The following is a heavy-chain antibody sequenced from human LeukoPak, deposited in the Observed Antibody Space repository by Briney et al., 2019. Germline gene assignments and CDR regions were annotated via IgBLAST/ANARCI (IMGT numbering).Heavy chain of an antibody. Sequence: GGSLRLSCAASGFTFSSYAMSWVRQAPGKGLEWVSSLSSGGGSTYYTDSVKGRFTISRDNSGSTLYLQMNSLRPEDTAVYYCAKRDSSGWYVLDYWGQGTLVTVSS. D-gene: IGHD6-19*01. J-gene: IGHJ4*02. V-gene: IGHV3-23*01. CDR3: AKRDSSGWYVLDY. CDR2: LSSGGGST. CDR1: GFTFSSYA.